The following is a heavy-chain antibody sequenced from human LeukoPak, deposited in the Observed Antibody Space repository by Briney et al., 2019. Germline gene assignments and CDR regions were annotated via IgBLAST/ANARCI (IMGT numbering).Heavy chain of an antibody. D-gene: IGHD3-16*02. CDR2: IIPILGIA. J-gene: IGHJ5*02. CDR3: APPWPVSP. CDR1: GGTFTSYA. V-gene: IGHV1-69*04. Sequence: SVKVSCKASGGTFTSYAISWVRQAPGQGLEWMGRIIPILGIANYAQKFQGRVTITADKSTSTAYMELSSLRSEDTAVYYCAPPWPVSPWGQGTLVTVSS.